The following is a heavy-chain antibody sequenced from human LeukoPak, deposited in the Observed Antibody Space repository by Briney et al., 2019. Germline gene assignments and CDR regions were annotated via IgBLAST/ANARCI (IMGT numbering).Heavy chain of an antibody. V-gene: IGHV5-51*01. Sequence: NRGESLKISCKASGDRFTSYWVAWVRQKPGKGLEWMGIIFPGDSDSRYSPAFEGQVSISVDRSATTAYLHWSSLKASDTAMYYCARRPSPSKNYSVPWGQIPLFTVSP. CDR1: GDRFTSYW. CDR3: ARRPSPSKNYSVP. J-gene: IGHJ5*02. D-gene: IGHD2-15*01. CDR2: IFPGDSDS.